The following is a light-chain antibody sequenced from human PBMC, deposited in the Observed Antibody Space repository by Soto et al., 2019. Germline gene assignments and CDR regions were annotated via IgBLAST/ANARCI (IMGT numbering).Light chain of an antibody. CDR2: DAS. Sequence: DIQMSQYPSTLSASVGDRVTITCRASRSISNWLAWYQQRPGIAPKLLIFDASILQSGVPSRFSGSGSGTEFTLSISRLQTDDFATYYYQQYGSVSPITFGGGTKVDIK. CDR3: QQYGSVSPIT. CDR1: RSISNW. V-gene: IGKV1-5*01. J-gene: IGKJ4*01.